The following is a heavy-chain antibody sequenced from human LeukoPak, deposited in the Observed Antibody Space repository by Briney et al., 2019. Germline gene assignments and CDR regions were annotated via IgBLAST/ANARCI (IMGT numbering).Heavy chain of an antibody. D-gene: IGHD3/OR15-3a*01. CDR2: ISAYNGNT. CDR3: ARAYYDFGAFDI. J-gene: IGHJ3*02. CDR1: GYTFTSYG. V-gene: IGHV1-18*01. Sequence: ASVKVSCKASGYTFTSYGISWVRQAPGQGLEWMGWISAYNGNTNYAQKFQGRVTMTRNTSISTAYMELSSLRSEDTAVYYCARAYYDFGAFDIWGQGTMVTVSS.